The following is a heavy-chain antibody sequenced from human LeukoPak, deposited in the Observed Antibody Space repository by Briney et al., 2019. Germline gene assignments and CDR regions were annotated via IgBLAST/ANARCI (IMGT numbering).Heavy chain of an antibody. Sequence: SETLSLTCTVSGGSISSSSYYWGWIRQPPGKGLEWIGSIYYSGSTYYNPSLKSRVTISVDTSKNQFSLKLSSVTAADTAVYYCARGMALAVVVVAATYDYWGQGTLVTVSS. J-gene: IGHJ4*02. D-gene: IGHD2-15*01. CDR1: GGSISSSSYY. CDR3: ARGMALAVVVVAATYDY. V-gene: IGHV4-39*01. CDR2: IYYSGST.